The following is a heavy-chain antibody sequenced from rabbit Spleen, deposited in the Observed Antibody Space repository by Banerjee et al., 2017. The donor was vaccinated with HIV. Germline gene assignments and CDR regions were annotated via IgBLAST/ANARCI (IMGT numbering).Heavy chain of an antibody. J-gene: IGHJ3*01. CDR3: ARDTGSSFSSYGMDL. CDR2: IDVIKSGNT. D-gene: IGHD8-1*01. Sequence: QSLEESGGDLVKPGASLTLTCTASGVSFSVSSYMCWVRQAPGKGLEWIACIDVIKSGNTYYATWAKGRFTISKTSSTTVTLQMTSLTAADTATYFCARDTGSSFSSYGMDLWGQGTLVTVS. CDR1: GVSFSVSSY. V-gene: IGHV1S40*01.